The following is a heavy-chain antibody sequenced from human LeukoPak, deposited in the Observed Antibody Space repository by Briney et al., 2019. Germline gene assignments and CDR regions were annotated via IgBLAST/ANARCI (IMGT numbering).Heavy chain of an antibody. J-gene: IGHJ4*02. CDR3: ARVYSRGFYQIEY. CDR1: GFTFSSSC. D-gene: IGHD6-19*01. V-gene: IGHV3-7*04. CDR2: IKEGGSAK. Sequence: GGSLRHSCAAAGFTFSSSCMAWVRQAPGKGLEWVANIKEGGSAKYYVDSVRGRFTISRDNAKNSLYLQMNSLRAEDTAVYYCARVYSRGFYQIEYWGQGTLVTVSS.